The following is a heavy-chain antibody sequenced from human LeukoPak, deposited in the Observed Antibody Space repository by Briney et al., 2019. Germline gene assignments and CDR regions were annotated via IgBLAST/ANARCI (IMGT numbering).Heavy chain of an antibody. CDR3: ARVGGSYSAYYYYYYMDV. CDR1: GFNFINYG. Sequence: GGSLRLSCAASGFNFINYGIHWVRQAPGKGLEWVANIKQDGSEKYYVDSVKGRFTISRDNVKNSLYLQMNSLRAEDTAVYYCARVGGSYSAYYYYYYMDVWGKGTTVTISS. D-gene: IGHD1-26*01. J-gene: IGHJ6*03. CDR2: IKQDGSEK. V-gene: IGHV3-7*01.